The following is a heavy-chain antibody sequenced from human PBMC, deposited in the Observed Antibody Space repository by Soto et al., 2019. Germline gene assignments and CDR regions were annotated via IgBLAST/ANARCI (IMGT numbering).Heavy chain of an antibody. V-gene: IGHV1-69*01. J-gene: IGHJ4*02. CDR2: IIPIFGTG. Sequence: QVQLVQSGAEVKKPGSSVKVSCKASGDTFSRFAFSWVRQAPGQGLEWMGGIIPIFGTGNYAQKIQGRVTITADESTSTVYMELRSLRSEDTAVYYWARSRIGSLYFDYWGQGTLVTVSS. CDR1: GDTFSRFA. CDR3: ARSRIGSLYFDY. D-gene: IGHD1-26*01.